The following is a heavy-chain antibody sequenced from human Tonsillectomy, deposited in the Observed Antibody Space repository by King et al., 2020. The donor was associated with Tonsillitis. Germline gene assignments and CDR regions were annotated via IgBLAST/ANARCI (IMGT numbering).Heavy chain of an antibody. V-gene: IGHV4-31*01. D-gene: IGHD3-3*01. J-gene: IGHJ5*02. CDR1: GGSISSDGYY. CDR2: IDYSGGT. CDR3: ARGKIFGVVVSWFDP. Sequence: QLQESGPGLVKPSQTLSLTCSVAGGSISSDGYYWSWIRHFPGKGLEWIGNIDYSGGTYYNPSLKRLITISLDTSENQFSLKLSSVTAADTAVYYCARGKIFGVVVSWFDPWGQGTLVTVSS.